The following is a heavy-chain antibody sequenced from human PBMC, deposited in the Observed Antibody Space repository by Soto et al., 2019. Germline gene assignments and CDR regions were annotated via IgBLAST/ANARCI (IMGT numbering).Heavy chain of an antibody. CDR1: VDAVRSLS. V-gene: IGHV1-24*01. CDR2: FDPEETET. D-gene: IGHD2-21*02. J-gene: IGHJ4*02. Sequence: ASVNVSCKVSVDAVRSLSMHWLRQAPGNGREWMGGFDPEETETIYARKFQGRVTMTEDTSTDTAYLELRSLRSEDTAIYYCSAGRYCGADCNSNLDLWGMGPLVTVSS. CDR3: SAGRYCGADCNSNLDL.